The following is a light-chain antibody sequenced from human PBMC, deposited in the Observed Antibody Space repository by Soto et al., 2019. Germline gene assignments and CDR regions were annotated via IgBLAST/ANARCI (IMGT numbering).Light chain of an antibody. CDR2: GAS. V-gene: IGKV3-20*01. J-gene: IGKJ2*01. CDR1: QSVSSTY. CDR3: QHYGSSLYT. Sequence: ENVLTQSPGTLSLSPGERATLSCRASQSVSSTYFAWYQKKPGQAPRLLIYGASSRATGIPDRFSGSGSGTDFTLTVSRLEPEDFAVYYCQHYGSSLYTFGQGTKVDIK.